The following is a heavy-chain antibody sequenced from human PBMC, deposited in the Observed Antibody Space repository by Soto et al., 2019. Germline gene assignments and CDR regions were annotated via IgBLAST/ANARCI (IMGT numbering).Heavy chain of an antibody. V-gene: IGHV1-18*04. Sequence: QVQLVQSGAEVKKPGASVKVSCKASGYTFTSYGISWVRQAPGQGLEWMGWISAYNGNTNYAQKLQGRVTMTTDTSTSTAYMELRSLRSDDTAVYYCARARPLYYDFWSGYYTRFDPWGQGTLVTVSS. CDR3: ARARPLYYDFWSGYYTRFDP. J-gene: IGHJ5*02. D-gene: IGHD3-3*01. CDR1: GYTFTSYG. CDR2: ISAYNGNT.